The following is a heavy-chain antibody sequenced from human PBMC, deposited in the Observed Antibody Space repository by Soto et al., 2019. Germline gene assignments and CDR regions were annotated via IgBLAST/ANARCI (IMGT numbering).Heavy chain of an antibody. CDR3: ARSLRYFDWLPEAGWFDP. Sequence: SETLSLTCTVSGCSISSYFWSWIRQPPGKGLEWIGYIYYSGSTDYNPSLKSRVTISIDTSKNQFSLKLSSVTAADTAVYYCARSLRYFDWLPEAGWFDPWGQGTLVTVSS. CDR2: IYYSGST. V-gene: IGHV4-59*01. D-gene: IGHD3-9*01. J-gene: IGHJ5*02. CDR1: GCSISSYF.